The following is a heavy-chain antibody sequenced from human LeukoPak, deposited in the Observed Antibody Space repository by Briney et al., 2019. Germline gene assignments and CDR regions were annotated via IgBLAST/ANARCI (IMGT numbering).Heavy chain of an antibody. CDR3: ARAPSWGGNPLGGYYPYYMDV. V-gene: IGHV1-8*03. Sequence: ASVKVSCKASGYTFTSYDINWVRQATGQRLEWMGWMNPNSGNTGYAQKFQGRVTITRNTSISTAYMQLSSLRSEDTAVYYCARAPSWGGNPLGGYYPYYMDVWGKGTTVTVSS. CDR1: GYTFTSYD. CDR2: MNPNSGNT. D-gene: IGHD4-23*01. J-gene: IGHJ6*03.